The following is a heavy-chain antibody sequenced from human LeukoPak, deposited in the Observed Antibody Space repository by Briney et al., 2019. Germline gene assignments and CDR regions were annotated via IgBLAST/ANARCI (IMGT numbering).Heavy chain of an antibody. Sequence: SETLSLTCTVSGGSIGIYYWNWIRQPAGKGLEWIGRIFTSGIANYNPSLKSRVTMSVDTSKNQFSLNLSSVTAADTAVYYCAKGLGTLVTGASVAFDDWGQGTLVTVSS. D-gene: IGHD4-23*01. J-gene: IGHJ4*02. CDR1: GGSIGIYY. V-gene: IGHV4-4*07. CDR2: IFTSGIA. CDR3: AKGLGTLVTGASVAFDD.